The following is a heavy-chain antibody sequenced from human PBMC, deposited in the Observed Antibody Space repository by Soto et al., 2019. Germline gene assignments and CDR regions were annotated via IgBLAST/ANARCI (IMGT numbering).Heavy chain of an antibody. CDR3: TTGTFYFHSFDY. D-gene: IGHD3-16*01. V-gene: IGHV3-15*01. Sequence: PGGSLRLSCAASEFTFNNAWMSWVRKAPGKGLEWVGRIKSKTDGGKTDYAAPVKGRFTISRDDSKNTLFLQMNSLKTEDTAVYYCTTGTFYFHSFDYWGPGTLVTVSS. J-gene: IGHJ4*02. CDR2: IKSKTDGGKT. CDR1: EFTFNNAW.